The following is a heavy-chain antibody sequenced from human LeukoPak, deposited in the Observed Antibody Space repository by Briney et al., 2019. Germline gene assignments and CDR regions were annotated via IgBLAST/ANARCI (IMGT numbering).Heavy chain of an antibody. D-gene: IGHD6-19*01. V-gene: IGHV3-23*01. Sequence: GGSLRLSCAASGFTFSSYAITWVRQAPEKGLEWVSAISGSGGSTYYADSVKGRFTISRDNSKNTLYLQMNSLRAEDTAVYYCARDQWLDYWGQGTLVTVSS. CDR3: ARDQWLDY. J-gene: IGHJ4*02. CDR1: GFTFSSYA. CDR2: ISGSGGST.